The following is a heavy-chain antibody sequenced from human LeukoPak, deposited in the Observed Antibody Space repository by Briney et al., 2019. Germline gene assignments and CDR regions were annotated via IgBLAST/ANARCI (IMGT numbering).Heavy chain of an antibody. CDR1: GYTFGNYW. D-gene: IGHD1-14*01. Sequence: GGSLRLSCAVSGYTFGNYWMSWVRQGPGKGLEWVANIKEGGSAKYYVDSVKGRFTISRDNAKNSLYLQMNSLRAEDTAVYYCARDQNHDYWGQGTLVTVSS. CDR2: IKEGGSAK. J-gene: IGHJ4*02. CDR3: ARDQNHDY. V-gene: IGHV3-7*01.